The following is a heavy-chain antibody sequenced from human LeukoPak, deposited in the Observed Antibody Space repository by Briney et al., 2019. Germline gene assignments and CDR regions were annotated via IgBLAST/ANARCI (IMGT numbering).Heavy chain of an antibody. Sequence: ASVKVSCKASGYTFIVHYIHWVRQAPGQGLEWMGWANPSSGGTNYAQKFQDRVTMTRDTSINTAYMELSSLRSDDTAVYYCARTRTGKPDFWGQGTLVTVSS. CDR2: ANPSSGGT. CDR3: ARTRTGKPDF. V-gene: IGHV1-2*02. D-gene: IGHD1-14*01. J-gene: IGHJ4*02. CDR1: GYTFIVHY.